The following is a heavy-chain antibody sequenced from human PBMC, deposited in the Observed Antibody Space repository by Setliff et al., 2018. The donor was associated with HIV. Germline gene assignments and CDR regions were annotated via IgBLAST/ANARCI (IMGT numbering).Heavy chain of an antibody. D-gene: IGHD3-3*01. CDR3: TTDEWN. CDR2: IKSKKDGGTT. J-gene: IGHJ4*02. V-gene: IGHV3-15*01. Sequence: PGGSLRLSCAASGFSFSSYAMHWVRQAPGKGLECVGRIKSKKDGGTTHYTAPVKGRFTISRDDSKNMVYLEMNSLQTDDTAVYYCTTDEWNWGRGTLVTVSS. CDR1: GFSFSSYA.